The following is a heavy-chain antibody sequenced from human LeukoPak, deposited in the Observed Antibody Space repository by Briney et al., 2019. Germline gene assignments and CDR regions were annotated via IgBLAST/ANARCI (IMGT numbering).Heavy chain of an antibody. V-gene: IGHV1-18*01. CDR2: ISAYNGNT. CDR3: ARVGTYYYDSSGYPHFQH. CDR1: GYTFTSYG. Sequence: GASVKVSCKASGYTFTSYGISWVRQAPGQGLEWMGWISAYNGNTNYAQKLQGRVTMTTDTSTSTAYMELRSLRSDDTAVYYCARVGTYYYDSSGYPHFQHWGQGTLVTVSS. D-gene: IGHD3-22*01. J-gene: IGHJ1*01.